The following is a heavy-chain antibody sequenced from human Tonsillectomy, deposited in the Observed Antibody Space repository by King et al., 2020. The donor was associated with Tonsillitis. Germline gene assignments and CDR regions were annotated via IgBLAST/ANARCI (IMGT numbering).Heavy chain of an antibody. CDR3: ARYESSGYSEKFYFDY. D-gene: IGHD3-22*01. CDR2: IWYDGSNK. CDR1: VFTFSSYG. V-gene: IGHV3-33*01. Sequence: VQLVESGGGVVQPGRSLRLSCTASVFTFSSYGMHWVRQAPGKGLEWVAGIWYDGSNKYYADSVKGRFTIARDNAKNKLYLQMNSLRADDTAVYYCARYESSGYSEKFYFDYWGQGTLVTVSS. J-gene: IGHJ4*02.